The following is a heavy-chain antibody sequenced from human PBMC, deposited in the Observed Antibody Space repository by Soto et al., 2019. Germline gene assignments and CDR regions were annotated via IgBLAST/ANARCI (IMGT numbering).Heavy chain of an antibody. Sequence: GASVKVSCKASGGTFSSYAISWVRQAPGQGLEWMGGIIPIFGTANYAQKFQGRVTITADESTSTAYMELSSLRSEDTAVYYCARDLGNQLLPGGVHYYYGMDVWGQGTTVTVSS. CDR3: ARDLGNQLLPGGVHYYYGMDV. V-gene: IGHV1-69*13. CDR2: IIPIFGTA. CDR1: GGTFSSYA. D-gene: IGHD2-2*01. J-gene: IGHJ6*02.